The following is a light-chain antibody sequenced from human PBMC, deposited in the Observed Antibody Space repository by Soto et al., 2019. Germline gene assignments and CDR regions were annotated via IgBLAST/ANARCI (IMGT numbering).Light chain of an antibody. Sequence: EIVLTQSPGTLSLSPGERVTLSCRASQSVSSSNLAWYQQRPGQAPRLVIYGASNRATGIPDRFSGSGSETDFTLTISRLEPEDSALYYCQRYGTLPPYTFGQGTKLEIK. CDR3: QRYGTLPPYT. CDR1: QSVSSSN. J-gene: IGKJ2*01. V-gene: IGKV3-20*01. CDR2: GAS.